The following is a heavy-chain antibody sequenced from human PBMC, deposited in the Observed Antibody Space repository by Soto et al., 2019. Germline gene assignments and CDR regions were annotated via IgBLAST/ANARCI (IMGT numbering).Heavy chain of an antibody. CDR1: GFTFSSYA. J-gene: IGHJ4*02. D-gene: IGHD2-2*01. CDR2: ISGSGGST. CDR3: AKDRVVTWAVVVPAAVDY. Sequence: PGGSLRLSCAASGFTFSSYAMSWVRQAPGKGLEWVSAISGSGGSTYYADSVKGRFTISRDNSKNTLYLQMNSLRAEDTAVYYCAKDRVVTWAVVVPAAVDYWGQGTLVTVSS. V-gene: IGHV3-23*01.